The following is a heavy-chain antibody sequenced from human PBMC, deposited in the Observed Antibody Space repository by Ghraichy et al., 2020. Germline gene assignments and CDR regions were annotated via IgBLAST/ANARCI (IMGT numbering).Heavy chain of an antibody. CDR3: ARLARYYDSSGYYLDY. Sequence: GSLSLTCAVYGGSFSGYYWSWIRQPPGKGLEWIGEINHSGSTNYNPSLKSRVTISVDTSKNQFSLKLSSVTAADTAVYYCARLARYYDSSGYYLDYWGQGTLVTVSS. CDR2: INHSGST. V-gene: IGHV4-34*01. J-gene: IGHJ4*02. CDR1: GGSFSGYY. D-gene: IGHD3-22*01.